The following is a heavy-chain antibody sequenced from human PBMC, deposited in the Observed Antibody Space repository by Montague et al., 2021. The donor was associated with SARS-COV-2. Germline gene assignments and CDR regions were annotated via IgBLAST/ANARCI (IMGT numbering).Heavy chain of an antibody. CDR1: GGSISSSDSY. D-gene: IGHD3-10*01. V-gene: IGHV4-39*01. Sequence: SETLSLTCTVSGGSISSSDSYWGWIRQPPGKGLEWIGNIYYSGTTYYNPSLKSRITMAVDTSKNQFSLKLSSVTAADTAVYYCARQPVLLWFGELFRGGGMDVWGQGTTVTVSS. J-gene: IGHJ6*02. CDR2: IYYSGTT. CDR3: ARQPVLLWFGELFRGGGMDV.